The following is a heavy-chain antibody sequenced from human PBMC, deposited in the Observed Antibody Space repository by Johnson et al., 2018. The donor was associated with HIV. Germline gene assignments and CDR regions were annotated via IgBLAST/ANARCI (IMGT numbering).Heavy chain of an antibody. V-gene: IGHV3-9*01. J-gene: IGHJ3*02. D-gene: IGHD1-26*01. CDR1: GFTFDDYA. Sequence: VKLVESGGGLVQPGRSLRLSCAASGFTFDDYAMHWVRQAPGKGLEWVSGISWNSGSIGYADSVKGRFTIYRDNAKNSLYLQMNSLRAEDTALYYCAKDMGSGSYQQDAFDIWGQGTMVTVSS. CDR2: ISWNSGSI. CDR3: AKDMGSGSYQQDAFDI.